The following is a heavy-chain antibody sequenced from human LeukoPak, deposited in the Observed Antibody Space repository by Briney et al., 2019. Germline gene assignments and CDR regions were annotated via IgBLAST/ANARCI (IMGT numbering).Heavy chain of an antibody. Sequence: GGSLRLSCAASGFTFSSYAMHWVRQAPGKGLEWVAVISYDGSNKYYADSVKGRFTISRDNAKNSLYLQMNSLRAEDTAVYYCATKGPIWFGEENDAFDIWGQGTMVTVSS. CDR2: ISYDGSNK. CDR1: GFTFSSYA. V-gene: IGHV3-30-3*01. J-gene: IGHJ3*02. CDR3: ATKGPIWFGEENDAFDI. D-gene: IGHD3-10*01.